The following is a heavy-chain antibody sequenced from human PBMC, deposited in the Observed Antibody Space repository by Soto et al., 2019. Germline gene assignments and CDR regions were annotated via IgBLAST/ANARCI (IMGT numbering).Heavy chain of an antibody. V-gene: IGHV1-3*01. Sequence: QVQLVQSGAEVKKPGASVKVSCKASGYTFTSYAMHWVRQAPGQRLEWMGWINAGNGNTKYSQKLQGRVTITRDTSASTAYMELSSLRSEDTAVYYCARAGITIFGVVMDYWGQGTLVTVSS. CDR3: ARAGITIFGVVMDY. D-gene: IGHD3-3*01. CDR1: GYTFTSYA. J-gene: IGHJ4*02. CDR2: INAGNGNT.